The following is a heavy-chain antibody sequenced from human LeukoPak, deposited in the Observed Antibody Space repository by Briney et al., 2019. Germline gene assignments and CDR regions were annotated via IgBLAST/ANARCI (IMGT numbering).Heavy chain of an antibody. V-gene: IGHV4-34*01. CDR1: GGSFSGYY. CDR3: ARIPWVRDIVVVPAAMMPYYYYGMDV. D-gene: IGHD2-2*01. CDR2: INHSGST. Sequence: SETLSLTCAVYGGSFSGYYWSWIRQPPGKGLEWIGEINHSGSTNYNPSLKSRVTISVDTSKNQFSLKLSSVTAADTAVYYCARIPWVRDIVVVPAAMMPYYYYGMDVWGQGTTVTVSS. J-gene: IGHJ6*02.